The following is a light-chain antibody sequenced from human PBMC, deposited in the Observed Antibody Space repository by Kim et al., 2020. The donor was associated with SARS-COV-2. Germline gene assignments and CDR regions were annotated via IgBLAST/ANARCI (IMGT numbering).Light chain of an antibody. J-gene: IGLJ3*02. V-gene: IGLV7-46*01. Sequence: PGGTYTLTGGPSIDGVTIEHCPCWWQQKPGQAPMTLICDSNNKLSWAPARFSGSLLGGKAALTLSAAQPEDEADYYCFLSYSGARVFGGGTQLTVL. CDR3: FLSYSGARV. CDR2: DSN. CDR1: IDGVTIEHC.